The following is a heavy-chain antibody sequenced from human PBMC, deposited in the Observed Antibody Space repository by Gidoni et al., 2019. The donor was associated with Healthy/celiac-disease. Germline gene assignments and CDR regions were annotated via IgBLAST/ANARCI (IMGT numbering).Heavy chain of an antibody. V-gene: IGHV3-23*01. CDR1: GFTFSSYA. J-gene: IGHJ3*02. CDR3: AKGPPSITIFGVVIMGDAFDI. CDR2: MRGSGGST. Sequence: EVLLLESGGGLVQPGGSLRLSCAASGFTFSSYALSWFRQAPGKGLEWVSAMRGSGGSTYDGDSVKGRFTSSRDNSKNTLYLQMNSLRAEDTAVYYCAKGPPSITIFGVVIMGDAFDIWGQGTMVTVSS. D-gene: IGHD3-3*01.